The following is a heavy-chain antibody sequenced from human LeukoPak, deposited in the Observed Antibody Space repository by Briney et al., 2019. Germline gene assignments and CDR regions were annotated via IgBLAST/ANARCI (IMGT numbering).Heavy chain of an antibody. Sequence: SVKVSCKASGGTFSSYAISWVRQAPGQGLEWMGGIIPIFGTANYAQKFQGRVTITTDESTSTAYMELSSLRSEDTAVYYCARVRLVGATTGCFDYWGQGTLVTVSS. D-gene: IGHD1-26*01. CDR1: GGTFSSYA. J-gene: IGHJ4*02. CDR3: ARVRLVGATTGCFDY. V-gene: IGHV1-69*05. CDR2: IIPIFGTA.